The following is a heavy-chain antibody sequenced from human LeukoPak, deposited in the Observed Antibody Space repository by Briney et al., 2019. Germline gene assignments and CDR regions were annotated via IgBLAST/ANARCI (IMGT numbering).Heavy chain of an antibody. CDR3: AKGWDMTMVTTLYGMDV. CDR1: GSTFSSYA. CDR2: ISGSGGST. J-gene: IGHJ6*02. D-gene: IGHD4-17*01. Sequence: GGSLRLSCAASGSTFSSYAMSWVRQAPGKGLEWVSAISGSGGSTYYADSVKGRFTISRDNSKNTLYLQMNSLRAEDTAVYYCAKGWDMTMVTTLYGMDVWGQGTTVTVSS. V-gene: IGHV3-23*01.